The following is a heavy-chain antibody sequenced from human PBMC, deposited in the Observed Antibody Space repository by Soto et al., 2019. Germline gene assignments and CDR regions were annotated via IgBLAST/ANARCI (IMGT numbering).Heavy chain of an antibody. CDR2: IYFSGSGTS. V-gene: IGHV4-39*01. CDR1: GDFISNTTYY. D-gene: IGHD3-3*01. CDR3: ARPRYSFGTSGYYTFDY. J-gene: IGHJ4*02. Sequence: SETLSLTCSVSGDFISNTTYYWAWVRQAPGKGLESVGSIYFSGSGTSHYNPSLKSRVTISVDTSKNQFSLKLTSVTAADTAVYYCARPRYSFGTSGYYTFDYWGQGTLVTVSS.